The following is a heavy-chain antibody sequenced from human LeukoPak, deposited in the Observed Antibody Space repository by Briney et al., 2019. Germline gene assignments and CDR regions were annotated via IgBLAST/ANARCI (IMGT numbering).Heavy chain of an antibody. CDR2: INSDGSST. Sequence: GGSLRLSCAASGFTFSSYCMHWVRQAPGKGLVWVSRINSDGSSTSYADSVKGRFTISRDNAKNTLYLQMNSLRAEDTAVYYCASPLWTTSEYYFDYWGQGTLVTVSS. J-gene: IGHJ4*02. CDR1: GFTFSSYC. CDR3: ASPLWTTSEYYFDY. D-gene: IGHD1-26*01. V-gene: IGHV3-74*01.